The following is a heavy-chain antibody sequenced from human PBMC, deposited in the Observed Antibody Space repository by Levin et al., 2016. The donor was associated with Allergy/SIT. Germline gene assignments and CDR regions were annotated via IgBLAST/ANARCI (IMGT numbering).Heavy chain of an antibody. J-gene: IGHJ6*02. CDR1: GGTFSSYA. CDR3: ARVPPSHYYYGMDV. V-gene: IGHV1-69*04. Sequence: SVKVSCKASGGTFSSYAISWVRQAPGQGLEWMGRIIPILGIANYAQKFQGRVTITADKSTSTAYMELSSLRSEDTAVYYCARVPPSHYYYGMDVWGQGTTVTVSS. CDR2: IIPILGIA.